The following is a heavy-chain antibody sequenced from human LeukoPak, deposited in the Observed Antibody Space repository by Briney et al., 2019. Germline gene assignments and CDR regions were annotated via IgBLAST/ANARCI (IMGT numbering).Heavy chain of an antibody. J-gene: IGHJ4*02. D-gene: IGHD6-13*01. CDR2: IWYDGSNK. Sequence: TGGSLRLSCAASGFTFSSYGMHWVRQAPGKGLEWVALIWYDGSNKYYADSVKGRFTISRDNSKNTLYVQMNSLRAEDTAVYYCARIGAGSSRDYWGQGTLVTVSS. V-gene: IGHV3-33*01. CDR1: GFTFSSYG. CDR3: ARIGAGSSRDY.